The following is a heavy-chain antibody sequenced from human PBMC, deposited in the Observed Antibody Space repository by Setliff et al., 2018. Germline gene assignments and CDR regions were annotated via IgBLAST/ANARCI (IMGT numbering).Heavy chain of an antibody. D-gene: IGHD2-15*01. V-gene: IGHV3-7*01. CDR1: GFTYNNCW. CDR2: INPDGSEK. J-gene: IGHJ4*02. CDR3: SRFACSGGSCYLSSSDY. Sequence: GGSLRLSCGASGFTYNNCWVSWVRQAPGKGLEWLASINPDGSEKYYVGFVKGRFTISRDNAKNSLYLQMNSLKAEDTAVYYCSRFACSGGSCYLSSSDYWGQGTLVTVSS.